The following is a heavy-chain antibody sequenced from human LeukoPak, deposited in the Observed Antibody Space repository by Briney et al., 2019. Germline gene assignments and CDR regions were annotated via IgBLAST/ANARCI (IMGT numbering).Heavy chain of an antibody. CDR2: IYSGGST. Sequence: PGGSLRLSCAASGFTVSSNYMSWVRQAPGKGLEWVSVIYSGGSTYYADSVKGRFTISRDNSKNTLYLQMNSLRAEDTAVYYCARARGRAAGNPPFGYWGQGTLVTVSS. V-gene: IGHV3-53*05. CDR1: GFTVSSNY. D-gene: IGHD6-13*01. CDR3: ARARGRAAGNPPFGY. J-gene: IGHJ4*02.